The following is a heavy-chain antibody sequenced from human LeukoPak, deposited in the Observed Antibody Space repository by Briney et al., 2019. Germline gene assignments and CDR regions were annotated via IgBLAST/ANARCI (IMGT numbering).Heavy chain of an antibody. CDR1: GFTFSSYG. Sequence: GGSLRLSCVASGFTFSSYGMNWVRQAPGKGLEWVSYISSSGSIYYADSVKGRFTISRDNAMNSLYLQMNSLRAEDTAVYYCARNRLRGGDIWGQGTMVTVSS. V-gene: IGHV3-48*01. D-gene: IGHD2-21*01. CDR2: ISSSGSI. CDR3: ARNRLRGGDI. J-gene: IGHJ3*02.